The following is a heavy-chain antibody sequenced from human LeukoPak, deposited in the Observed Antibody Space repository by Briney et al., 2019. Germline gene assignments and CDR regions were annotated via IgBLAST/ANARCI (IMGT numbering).Heavy chain of an antibody. J-gene: IGHJ6*03. CDR3: ARDNVLRGQWLGTHYYYMDV. D-gene: IGHD6-19*01. CDR2: ISWNSGAI. Sequence: PGRSLRLSCAASGFIFDDYAMHWVRQAPGKGLEWVSGISWNSGAIGYADSVKGRFTISRDNAKNSLYLQMNSLRAEDTAVYYCARDNVLRGQWLGTHYYYMDVWGKGTTVTVSS. V-gene: IGHV3-9*01. CDR1: GFIFDDYA.